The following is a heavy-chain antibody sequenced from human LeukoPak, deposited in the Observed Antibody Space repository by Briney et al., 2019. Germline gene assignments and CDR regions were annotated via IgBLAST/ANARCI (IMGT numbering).Heavy chain of an antibody. V-gene: IGHV3-23*01. Sequence: GGSLRLSCAASGFTFNSYAMNWVRQAPGKGLEWVSTISSSGNNTYYTDSVKGRFTISRDNSKNTLYLQMNRLRAEDAAVYYCAKAPVTTCSGAYCYPFDYWGQGTLVTVSS. J-gene: IGHJ4*02. CDR3: AKAPVTTCSGAYCYPFDY. CDR1: GFTFNSYA. D-gene: IGHD2-21*01. CDR2: ISSSGNNT.